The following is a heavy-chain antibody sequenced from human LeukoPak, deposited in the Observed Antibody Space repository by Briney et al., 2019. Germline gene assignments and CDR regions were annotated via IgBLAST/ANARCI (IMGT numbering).Heavy chain of an antibody. J-gene: IGHJ2*01. V-gene: IGHV1-46*01. CDR3: ARSKYGDLWYFDL. CDR2: INPSGGST. Sequence: GASAKVSCKASGYTFTSYYMHWVRQAPGQGLEWMGIINPSGGSTNYAQKFQGRVTMTRDTSTSTVYMELSSLRSEDTALYYCARSKYGDLWYFDLWGRGTLVTVS. CDR1: GYTFTSYY. D-gene: IGHD4-17*01.